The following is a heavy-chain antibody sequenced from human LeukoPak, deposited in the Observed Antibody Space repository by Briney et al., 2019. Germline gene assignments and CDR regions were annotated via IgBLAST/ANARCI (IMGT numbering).Heavy chain of an antibody. CDR2: IYYSGST. J-gene: IGHJ4*02. CDR3: ARHAPGYYDN. CDR1: GGSINNYY. Sequence: PETLSLTCTVSGGSINNYYWSWIRQPPGKGLEWIGYIYYSGSTSYNPSLKSRVTIPVDTSKNQFSLKLSSVTDADTAVYYCARHAPGYYDNWGQGTLVTVSS. V-gene: IGHV4-59*08.